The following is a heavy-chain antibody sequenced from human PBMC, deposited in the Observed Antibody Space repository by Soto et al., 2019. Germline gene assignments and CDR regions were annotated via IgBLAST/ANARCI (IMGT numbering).Heavy chain of an antibody. J-gene: IGHJ3*01. Sequence: EVQLVESGGGLVQPGGSLSLSCAASGFTFSYYWMHWIRLAPGQGLVWVSHIHSDGSRTTYADSVKGRFIISRDNAKNTVSLQMNSLRVEDTAVYFCARGGRGGFDLWGQGTMVTVSS. CDR3: ARGGRGGFDL. V-gene: IGHV3-74*01. CDR1: GFTFSYYW. CDR2: IHSDGSRT. D-gene: IGHD2-15*01.